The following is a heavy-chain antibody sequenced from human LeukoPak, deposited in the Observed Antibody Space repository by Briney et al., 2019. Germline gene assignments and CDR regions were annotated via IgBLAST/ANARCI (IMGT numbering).Heavy chain of an antibody. Sequence: GGSLRLSCAASGFTFSSYSMNWVRQAPGKGLEWVSYISSSSSTIYYADSVKGRFTISRDNAKNLLYLQMNSLRDEDTAAYYCAREDPYSSGWSFDYWGQGTLVTVSS. CDR1: GFTFSSYS. J-gene: IGHJ4*02. CDR3: AREDPYSSGWSFDY. CDR2: ISSSSSTI. V-gene: IGHV3-48*02. D-gene: IGHD6-19*01.